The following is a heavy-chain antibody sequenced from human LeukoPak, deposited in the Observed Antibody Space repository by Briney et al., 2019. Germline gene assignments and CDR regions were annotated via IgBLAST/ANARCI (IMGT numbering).Heavy chain of an antibody. CDR3: ARDRTTMVRGVKAWYFDL. J-gene: IGHJ2*01. Sequence: GGSLRLSCAASGFTFSSYWMSWVRQAPGKGLEWVANIKQDGSEKYYVDSVKGRFTISRDNAKNSLYLQMNSRRAEDTAVYYCARDRTTMVRGVKAWYFDLWGRGTLVTVSS. D-gene: IGHD3-10*01. V-gene: IGHV3-7*03. CDR2: IKQDGSEK. CDR1: GFTFSSYW.